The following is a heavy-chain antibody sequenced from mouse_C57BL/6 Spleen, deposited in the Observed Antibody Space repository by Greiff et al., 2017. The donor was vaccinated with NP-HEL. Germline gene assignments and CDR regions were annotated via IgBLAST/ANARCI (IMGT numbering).Heavy chain of an antibody. CDR3: ARGDYDRAWFAY. CDR1: GYTFTSYG. CDR2: IYPRSGNT. J-gene: IGHJ3*01. D-gene: IGHD2-4*01. V-gene: IGHV1-81*01. Sequence: QVQLQQSGAELARPGASVKLSCKASGYTFTSYGISWVKQRTGQGLEWIGEIYPRSGNTYYNEKFKGKATLTADKSSSTAYMELRSLTSEDSAVYFCARGDYDRAWFAYWGQGTLVTVSA.